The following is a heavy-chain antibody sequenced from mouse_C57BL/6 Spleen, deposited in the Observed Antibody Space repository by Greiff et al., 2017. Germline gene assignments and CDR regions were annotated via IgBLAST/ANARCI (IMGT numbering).Heavy chain of an antibody. CDR2: IRSKSNNYAT. D-gene: IGHD1-1*01. V-gene: IGHV10-1*01. CDR1: AFSFNTSA. Sequence: EVMLVESGGGLVQPKGSLKLSCAASAFSFNTSAMTWVRQAPGKGLDWVARIRSKSNNYATYYADSVKDRFTISRDDSESMLYLQMNSLKTEDTAMDYCGRQGYDYYDAHFDDWGKGTTLTVSS. CDR3: GRQGYDYYDAHFDD. J-gene: IGHJ2*01.